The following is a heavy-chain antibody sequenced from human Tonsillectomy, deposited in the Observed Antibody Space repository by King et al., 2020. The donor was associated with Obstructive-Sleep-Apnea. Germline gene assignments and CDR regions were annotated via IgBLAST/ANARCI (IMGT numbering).Heavy chain of an antibody. V-gene: IGHV3-49*03. CDR2: IRSKAYGGTI. CDR3: TRENGHSSSWYGFFDY. CDR1: GFTFGDFA. D-gene: IGHD6-13*01. Sequence: VQLVESGGGLVQPGRSLRLSCTASGFTFGDFAMSWFRQAPGRGLEWVGFIRSKAYGGTIEYAASVKGRFTISRDDSKSIAYLQMNSLKTEDTAVYYCTRENGHSSSWYGFFDYWGQGTLVTVSS. J-gene: IGHJ4*02.